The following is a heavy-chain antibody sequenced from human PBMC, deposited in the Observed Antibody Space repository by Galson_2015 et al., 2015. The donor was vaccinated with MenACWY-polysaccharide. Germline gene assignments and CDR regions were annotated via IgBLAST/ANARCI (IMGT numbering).Heavy chain of an antibody. D-gene: IGHD3-10*01. CDR2: LSASGDKT. CDR1: GFTFSSYS. V-gene: IGHV3-23*01. Sequence: SLRLSCAASGFTFSSYSMNWVRQDPGKGLEWVSGLSASGDKTYYADSVKGRSTISRDNSRNMLYLQMNSLRAEDTAVYHCVKSGLGNLGYSMVRGVDYWGRGTLATASS. J-gene: IGHJ4*02. CDR3: VKSGLGNLGYSMVRGVDY.